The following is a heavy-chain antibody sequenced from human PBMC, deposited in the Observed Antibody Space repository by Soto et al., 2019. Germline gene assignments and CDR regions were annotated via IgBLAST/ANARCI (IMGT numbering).Heavy chain of an antibody. CDR2: IFYRGNT. CDR3: ARGFSIDWYTYYFDY. Sequence: PSETLSLTCSVSGGPINTYYWSWIRQPPGKGLEWIGHIFYRGNTNYNPSLKSRVTISIDTSRKQFSLKLSSVSAADTAVYYCARGFSIDWYTYYFDYWGQGTLVTVSS. D-gene: IGHD3-3*02. J-gene: IGHJ4*02. CDR1: GGPINTYY. V-gene: IGHV4-59*08.